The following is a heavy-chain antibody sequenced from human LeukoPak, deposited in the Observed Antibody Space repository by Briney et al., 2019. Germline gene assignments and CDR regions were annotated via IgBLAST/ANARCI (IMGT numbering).Heavy chain of an antibody. D-gene: IGHD3-16*01. J-gene: IGHJ4*02. Sequence: PGGSLRLSCAASGFVFTTYTMSWVRQAPGKGLEWVVNIKEDESERNYVDSVKGRFTISRDNAKNFMYLEMNSLRVEDTAIYYCTREYWGIDYWGQGVLVTVSS. CDR1: GFVFTTYT. CDR2: IKEDESER. V-gene: IGHV3-7*01. CDR3: TREYWGIDY.